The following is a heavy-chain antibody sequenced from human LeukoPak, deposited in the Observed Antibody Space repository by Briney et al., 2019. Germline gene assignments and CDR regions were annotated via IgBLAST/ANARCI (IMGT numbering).Heavy chain of an antibody. V-gene: IGHV1-69*05. CDR2: IIPIFGTA. D-gene: IGHD6-6*01. CDR3: ASRLLAARGGWFDP. CDR1: GGTFSSYA. J-gene: IGHJ5*02. Sequence: SVKVSCKASGGTFSSYAISWVRQAPGQGLEWMGGIIPIFGTANYAQKFQGRVTITTDESTSTAYMELSSLRSEDTAVYYCASRLLAARGGWFDPWGQGTLVTVSS.